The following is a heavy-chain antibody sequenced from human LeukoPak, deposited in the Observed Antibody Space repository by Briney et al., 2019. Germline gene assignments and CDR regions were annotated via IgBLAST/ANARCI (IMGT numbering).Heavy chain of an antibody. CDR3: ARILDSSGLNRYYYYMDV. V-gene: IGHV3-30*02. D-gene: IGHD3-22*01. J-gene: IGHJ6*03. Sequence: PGGSLRLSCAASGFTFSRHGMHWVRQAPGKGLEWVAFIRHDGSEKYYGDSVKGRFTISRDNSENTLYLQMNSLRAEDTALYYCARILDSSGLNRYYYYMDVWGKGTTVTVSS. CDR1: GFTFSRHG. CDR2: IRHDGSEK.